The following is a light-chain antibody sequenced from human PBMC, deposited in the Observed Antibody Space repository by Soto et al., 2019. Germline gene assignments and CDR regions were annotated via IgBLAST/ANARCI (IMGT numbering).Light chain of an antibody. Sequence: QSALTQPASVSGSPGQSITISCTGTSGDVGSYNLVSWYQQHPGKAPKLMIYEGSKRPSGVSNRFSGSKSGNTASLTISGLQAEDESDYYCCSYAGSSTHAVFGGGTQLTVL. J-gene: IGLJ7*01. V-gene: IGLV2-23*01. CDR3: CSYAGSSTHAV. CDR2: EGS. CDR1: SGDVGSYNL.